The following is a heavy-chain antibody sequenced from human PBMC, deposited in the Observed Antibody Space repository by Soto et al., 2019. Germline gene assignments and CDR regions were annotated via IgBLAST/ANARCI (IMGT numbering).Heavy chain of an antibody. Sequence: EVQLVESGGGLVQPGGSLRLSCAASGFTVSSNYMSWVRQAPGKGLEWVSVIYSGGSTYYADSVKGRFTISRDNSKNTLYLQMNGLRAEDTAVYYCARDSSGYYFDYWGQGTLVTVSS. V-gene: IGHV3-66*01. D-gene: IGHD3-22*01. CDR2: IYSGGST. J-gene: IGHJ4*02. CDR3: ARDSSGYYFDY. CDR1: GFTVSSNY.